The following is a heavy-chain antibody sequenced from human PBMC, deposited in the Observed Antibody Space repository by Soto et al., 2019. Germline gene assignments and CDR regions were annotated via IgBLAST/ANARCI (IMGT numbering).Heavy chain of an antibody. CDR1: GGSFSGYY. CDR2: INHSGST. D-gene: IGHD3-10*01. Sequence: SETLSLTCAVYGGSFSGYYWSWIRQPPGKGLEWIGEINHSGSTNYNPSLKSRVTISVDTSKNQFSLKLSSVTAADTAVYYCAKGPGLLTYYYGSGSYFADVWGQGTTVTVSS. CDR3: AKGPGLLTYYYGSGSYFADV. V-gene: IGHV4-34*01. J-gene: IGHJ6*02.